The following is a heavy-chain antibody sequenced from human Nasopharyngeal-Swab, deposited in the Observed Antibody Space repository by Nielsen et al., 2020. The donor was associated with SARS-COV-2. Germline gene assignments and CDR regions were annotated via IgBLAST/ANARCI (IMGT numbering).Heavy chain of an antibody. D-gene: IGHD3-10*01. Sequence: GESLKISCAASGFTFSSYWMHWVRQAPGKGLVWVSRINSDGSSTSYADSVKGRFTISRDNAKNTLYLQMNSLRAEDTAVYYCATDYYGSGSYEYWGQGTLVTVSS. CDR2: INSDGSST. CDR1: GFTFSSYW. J-gene: IGHJ4*02. V-gene: IGHV3-74*01. CDR3: ATDYYGSGSYEY.